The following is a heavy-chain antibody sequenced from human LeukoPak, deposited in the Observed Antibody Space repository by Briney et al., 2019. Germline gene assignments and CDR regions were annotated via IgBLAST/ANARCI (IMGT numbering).Heavy chain of an antibody. CDR3: AKGAPTVVTPYYFDF. CDR2: ISGSGAST. V-gene: IGHV3-23*01. CDR1: GFAFSNYA. J-gene: IGHJ4*02. Sequence: GGSLRLSCTASGFAFSNYAMSWVRQAPGKGLEWVSTISGSGASTYYADSVKGRFTISRDNSKNTLYLQMNSLRAEDTAVYYCAKGAPTVVTPYYFDFWGQGTLVTVSS. D-gene: IGHD4-23*01.